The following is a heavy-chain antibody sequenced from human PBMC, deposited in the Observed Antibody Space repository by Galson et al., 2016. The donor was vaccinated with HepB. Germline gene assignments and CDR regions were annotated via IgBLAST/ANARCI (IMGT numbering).Heavy chain of an antibody. CDR2: IYSGGST. V-gene: IGHV3-66*01. D-gene: IGHD2-15*01. CDR3: ARGSSDASGPRA. J-gene: IGHJ4*02. Sequence: SLRLSCAASGFTLSSNHMSWVRQAPGRGLEWVSVIYSGGSTNYADSVKGRLTISRDNSKNTLYLQMTSLRPEDTAVYYRARGSSDASGPRAWGQGTLVTVSS. CDR1: GFTLSSNH.